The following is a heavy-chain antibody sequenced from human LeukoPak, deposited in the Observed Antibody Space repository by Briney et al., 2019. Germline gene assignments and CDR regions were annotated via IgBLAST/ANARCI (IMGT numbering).Heavy chain of an antibody. Sequence: PGGSLRLSCAASGFTFSSYAMSWVRQAPGKGLEWVSAISGSGGSTYYADSVKGRFTISRDNSKNTLYLQMNSLRAEDTAIYYCAKKKVSAEKNYYGDFFDYWGQGTLATVSS. V-gene: IGHV3-23*01. J-gene: IGHJ4*02. CDR2: ISGSGGST. CDR3: AKKKVSAEKNYYGDFFDY. CDR1: GFTFSSYA. D-gene: IGHD4-17*01.